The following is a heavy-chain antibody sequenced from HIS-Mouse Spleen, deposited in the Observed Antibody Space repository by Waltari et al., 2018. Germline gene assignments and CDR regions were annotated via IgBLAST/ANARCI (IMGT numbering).Heavy chain of an antibody. CDR3: ASTLYSSSWYYYYYYGMDV. Sequence: QVQLQESGPGLVKPSETLSLTCTVSGYSISSGYYWGWILQPPGKGLEWIGSIYHSGSTYYNPSLKSRVTISVDTSKNQFSLKLSSVTAADTAVYYCASTLYSSSWYYYYYYGMDVWGQGTTVTVSS. CDR2: IYHSGST. J-gene: IGHJ6*02. CDR1: GYSISSGYY. V-gene: IGHV4-38-2*02. D-gene: IGHD6-13*01.